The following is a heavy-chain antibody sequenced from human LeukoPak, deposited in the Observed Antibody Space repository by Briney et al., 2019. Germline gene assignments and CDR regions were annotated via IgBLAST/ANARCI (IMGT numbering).Heavy chain of an antibody. CDR1: GFTFSSYS. D-gene: IGHD2-2*01. CDR2: ISSSSSYI. J-gene: IGHJ4*02. Sequence: GGSLRLSCAASGFTFSSYSMNWVRQAPGKGLEWVSSISSSSSYIYYADSVKGRFTISRDNAKNSLYLQMNSLRAEDTAVYYCAREYIVVVPAARALDYWGQGTLVTVSS. CDR3: AREYIVVVPAARALDY. V-gene: IGHV3-21*01.